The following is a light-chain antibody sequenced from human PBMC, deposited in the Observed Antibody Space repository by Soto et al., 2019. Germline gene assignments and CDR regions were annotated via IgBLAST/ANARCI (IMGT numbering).Light chain of an antibody. Sequence: EIVLTQSPATLSLSPGERATLSCRASQSVSSYLAWYQQKPGQAPRLLIYDASNRAPGIPARFSGSGSGTDFTLTISCLEPEDFAVYYCQQRSNWPLSYTFGQGTKLEIK. CDR3: QQRSNWPLSYT. V-gene: IGKV3-11*01. CDR1: QSVSSY. J-gene: IGKJ2*01. CDR2: DAS.